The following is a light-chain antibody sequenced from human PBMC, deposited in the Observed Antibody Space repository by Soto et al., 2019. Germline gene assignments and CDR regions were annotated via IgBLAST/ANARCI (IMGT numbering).Light chain of an antibody. CDR1: QSVSSY. CDR3: QHRSIWPVS. V-gene: IGKV3-11*01. J-gene: IGKJ5*01. CDR2: DAS. Sequence: EIVLTQSPDTLSLSPGERATLSCRASQSVSSYLAWYQQKPGQAPRLLIFDASTRATGIPARFSGSGSGTDFTLTISSLEPEDFAVYYCQHRSIWPVSFGKGTRLEIK.